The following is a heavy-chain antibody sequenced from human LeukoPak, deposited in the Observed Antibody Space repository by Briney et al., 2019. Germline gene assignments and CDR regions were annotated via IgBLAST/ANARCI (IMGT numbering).Heavy chain of an antibody. CDR1: GFTFSSYA. D-gene: IGHD3-22*01. J-gene: IGHJ3*01. Sequence: PGGSLPLSCAASGFTFSSYAMSWVRQPPPTGPHSVSAISGTGGSTYYADSVKGRFTISRDNSKNTLYLQMNSLRAEDTAVYYCAKGDYYDSRGAFDLWGQGTMLTVSS. CDR3: AKGDYYDSRGAFDL. V-gene: IGHV3-23*01. CDR2: ISGTGGST.